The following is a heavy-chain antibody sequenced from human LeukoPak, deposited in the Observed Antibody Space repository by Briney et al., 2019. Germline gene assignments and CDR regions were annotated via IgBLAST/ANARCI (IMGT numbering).Heavy chain of an antibody. CDR1: GYSFTSYW. D-gene: IGHD3-9*01. Sequence: GESLKISCKGSGYSFTSYWISWVRQMPGKGLEWMGRIDPSDSYTNYGPSFQGHVTISADKSISTAYLQWSSLKASDTAMYYCARHLGADILTGFDYWGQGTLVTVSS. CDR3: ARHLGADILTGFDY. CDR2: IDPSDSYT. V-gene: IGHV5-10-1*01. J-gene: IGHJ4*02.